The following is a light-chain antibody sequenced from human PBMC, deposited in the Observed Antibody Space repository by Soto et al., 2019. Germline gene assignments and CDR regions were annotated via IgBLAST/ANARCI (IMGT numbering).Light chain of an antibody. CDR3: CSYAGRFTWV. CDR2: DAS. Sequence: QSALTQPRSVSGSPGQSVTISCTGTTGDVGAYNFVSWYQHHPGKAPKLMIYDASMRPSGVPDRFSASKSGNTASLTISGLQAEDEADYYCCSYAGRFTWVFGGGTKRPVL. CDR1: TGDVGAYNF. J-gene: IGLJ3*02. V-gene: IGLV2-11*01.